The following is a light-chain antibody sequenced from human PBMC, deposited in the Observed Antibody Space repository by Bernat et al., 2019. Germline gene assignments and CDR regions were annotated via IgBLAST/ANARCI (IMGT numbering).Light chain of an antibody. CDR2: WAS. V-gene: IGKV4-1*01. CDR1: QSVLYSSNNKDC. J-gene: IGKJ4*01. Sequence: DIVMTQSPDSLAVSLGERATINCKSSQSVLYSSNNKDCLAWYQRKPGQPPKLLISWASARESGVPDRFSGSGSETDFTLTISSLQAEDVAVYYWQQYSSTPLTFGGGTKVEIK. CDR3: QQYSSTPLT.